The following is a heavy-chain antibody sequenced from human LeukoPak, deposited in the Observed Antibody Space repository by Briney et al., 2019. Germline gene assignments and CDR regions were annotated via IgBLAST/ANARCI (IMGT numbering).Heavy chain of an antibody. CDR2: IYYSGST. J-gene: IGHJ5*02. D-gene: IGHD2-2*01. CDR1: GGSISSGDYY. CDR3: AGIVVPAAMYNWFDP. V-gene: IGHV4-30-4*01. Sequence: SETLCLTCTVSGGSISSGDYYWSWIRQPPGKGLEWIGYIYYSGSTYYNPSLKSRVTISVDTSKNQFSLKLSSVTAADTAVYYCAGIVVPAAMYNWFDPWGQGTLVTVSS.